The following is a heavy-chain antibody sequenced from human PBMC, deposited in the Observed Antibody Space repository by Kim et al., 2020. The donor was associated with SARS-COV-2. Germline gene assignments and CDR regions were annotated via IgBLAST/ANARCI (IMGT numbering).Heavy chain of an antibody. CDR1: GFTFSSYG. CDR3: ARGEITIFGVVIHAQEYMDV. J-gene: IGHJ6*02. V-gene: IGHV3-33*08. CDR2: IWYDGSNK. D-gene: IGHD3-3*01. Sequence: GGSLRLSCAASGFTFSSYGMHWVRQAPGKGLEWVAVIWYDGSNKYYADSVKGRFTISRDNSKNTLYLQMNSLRAEDTAVYYCARGEITIFGVVIHAQEYMDVWGQGTTVTVSS.